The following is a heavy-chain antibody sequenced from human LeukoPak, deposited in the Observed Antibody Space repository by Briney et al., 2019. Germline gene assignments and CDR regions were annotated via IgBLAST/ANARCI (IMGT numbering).Heavy chain of an antibody. J-gene: IGHJ4*02. V-gene: IGHV4-39*07. D-gene: IGHD3-9*01. CDR3: ARDYDILTGPYYFDY. Sequence: PSETLSLTCTVSGGSFSSSSYYWGWIRQPPGKGLEWIGSIYYGGSTYYNPSLKSRVTISVDTSKNQFSLKLSSVTAADTAVYYCARDYDILTGPYYFDYWGQGTLVTVSS. CDR1: GGSFSSSSYY. CDR2: IYYGGST.